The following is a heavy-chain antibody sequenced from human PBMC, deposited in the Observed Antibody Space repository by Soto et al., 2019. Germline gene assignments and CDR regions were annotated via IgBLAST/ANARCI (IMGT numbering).Heavy chain of an antibody. V-gene: IGHV1-46*03. J-gene: IGHJ4*02. D-gene: IGHD3-10*01. CDR2: INPSGGSA. CDR3: ARSHYYGSGAYTLDDN. CDR1: GDTLSELS. Sequence: AASVKVSCKVSGDTLSELSMYWVRQAPGQGLEWMGMINPSGGSASYTQKFQGRVTMTRDTSTNTIYMELTSLRSEDTAVYYCARSHYYGSGAYTLDDNWGQGTLVTVSS.